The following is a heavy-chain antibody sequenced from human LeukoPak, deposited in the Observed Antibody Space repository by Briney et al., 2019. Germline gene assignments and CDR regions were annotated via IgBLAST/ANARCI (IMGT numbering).Heavy chain of an antibody. V-gene: IGHV3-9*01. J-gene: IGHJ5*02. CDR1: GFTFDGYT. Sequence: GGSLRLSCAASGFTFDGYTMHWVWQAPGKGLEWVSGITWNSGSIGYADSVRGRFTISRDNAKKSLYLEMNNPRAEDTAVYYCATDGAGFHTWGQGVLVTVSS. CDR2: ITWNSGSI. CDR3: ATDGAGFHT.